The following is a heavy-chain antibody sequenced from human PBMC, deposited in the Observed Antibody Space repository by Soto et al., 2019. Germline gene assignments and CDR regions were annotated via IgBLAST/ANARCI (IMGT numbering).Heavy chain of an antibody. Sequence: GGSLRLSCAASGFTFSSYWMSWVRQAPGKGLEWVANIKQDGSEKYYVDSVKGRFTISRDNAKNSLYLQINSLRAEVTAVYYCARGTANWGIDAFDIWGQGTMVTVSS. J-gene: IGHJ3*02. V-gene: IGHV3-7*03. CDR2: IKQDGSEK. CDR1: GFTFSSYW. D-gene: IGHD7-27*01. CDR3: ARGTANWGIDAFDI.